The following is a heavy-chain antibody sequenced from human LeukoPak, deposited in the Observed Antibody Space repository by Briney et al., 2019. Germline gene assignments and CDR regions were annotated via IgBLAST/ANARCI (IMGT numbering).Heavy chain of an antibody. CDR2: INPNNGDA. CDR1: GYIFTSYY. Sequence: ASVKVSRKTSGYIFTSYYIHWVRQAPGQGLEWMGRINPNNGDATYAQKFQGRVTMTRDTSITTAYMDLSRLRSDDTAVYYCARDGTDRAGFDYWGQGTLVTVSS. V-gene: IGHV1-2*06. J-gene: IGHJ4*02. CDR3: ARDGTDRAGFDY. D-gene: IGHD6-13*01.